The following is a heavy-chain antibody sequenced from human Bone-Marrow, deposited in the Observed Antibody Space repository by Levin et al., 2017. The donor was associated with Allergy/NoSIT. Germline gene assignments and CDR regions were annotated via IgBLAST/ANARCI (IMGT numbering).Heavy chain of an antibody. Sequence: GESLKISCAASGFTVSSNYMSWVRQAPGKGLEWVSVIYSGGSTYYADSVKGRFTISRDNSKNTLYLQMNSLRAEDTAVYYCARTGGLSINLDVWGQGTTVTVSS. J-gene: IGHJ6*02. CDR2: IYSGGST. CDR1: GFTVSSNY. D-gene: IGHD3-16*02. V-gene: IGHV3-53*01. CDR3: ARTGGLSINLDV.